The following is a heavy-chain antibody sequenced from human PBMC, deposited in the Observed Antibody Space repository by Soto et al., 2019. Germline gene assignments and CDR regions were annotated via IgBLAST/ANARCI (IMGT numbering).Heavy chain of an antibody. V-gene: IGHV1-18*01. CDR3: ARDTSNYFDF. J-gene: IGHJ4*02. CDR2: ISTYNGNT. D-gene: IGHD2-2*01. CDR1: GYTFNTYY. Sequence: ASVKVSCKTSGYTFNTYYISWLRQAPGQGLEWIGWISTYNGNTNYVPKFQGRITMTTDTSTSTAYMELRSLRSDDTALYFCARDTSNYFDFWGQGTPVIASS.